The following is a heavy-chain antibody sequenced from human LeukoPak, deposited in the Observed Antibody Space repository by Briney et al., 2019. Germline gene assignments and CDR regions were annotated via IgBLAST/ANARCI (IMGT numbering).Heavy chain of an antibody. V-gene: IGHV4-59*01. J-gene: IGHJ4*02. D-gene: IGHD6-19*01. CDR3: ARSGQGSGWYGY. Sequence: SETLSLTCTVSGGSISSYYWSWIRQPPGKGLEWIGYIYYSGSTNYNPSLKSRVTISVDTSKNQFSLKLSSVTAADTAVYYCARSGQGSGWYGYWGQGTLVTVSS. CDR1: GGSISSYY. CDR2: IYYSGST.